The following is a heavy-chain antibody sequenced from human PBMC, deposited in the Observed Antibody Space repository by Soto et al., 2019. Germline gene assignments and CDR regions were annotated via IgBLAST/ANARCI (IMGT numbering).Heavy chain of an antibody. CDR1: GGSISSSSYY. D-gene: IGHD1-26*01. CDR3: ARNGITGSYYDAFDT. J-gene: IGHJ3*02. V-gene: IGHV4-39*01. Sequence: SETLSLTCTVSGGSISSSSYYWGWIRQPPGKGLEWIGSIYYSVSTYYNPSLKSRVTISVDTSKNQFSLKLSSVTAADTAVYYCARNGITGSYYDAFDTWGQVTMVTVSS. CDR2: IYYSVST.